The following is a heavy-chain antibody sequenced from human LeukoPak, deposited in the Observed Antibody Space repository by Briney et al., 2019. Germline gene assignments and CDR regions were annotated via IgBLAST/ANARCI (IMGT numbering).Heavy chain of an antibody. J-gene: IGHJ6*03. CDR2: IYYSGST. D-gene: IGHD6-19*01. Sequence: SETLSLTCTVSGGSISSYYWSWLRQPPGKGLEWIGYIYYSGSTNYNPSLKSRVTISVDTSKNQFSLKLSSVTAADTAVYYCARCHSSGWYDHYCYYMDVWGKGTTVTISS. CDR3: ARCHSSGWYDHYCYYMDV. CDR1: GGSISSYY. V-gene: IGHV4-59*01.